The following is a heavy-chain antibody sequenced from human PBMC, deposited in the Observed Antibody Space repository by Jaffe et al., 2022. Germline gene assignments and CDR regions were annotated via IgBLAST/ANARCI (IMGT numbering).Heavy chain of an antibody. V-gene: IGHV1-69*05. CDR2: IIPIFGTA. CDR1: GGTFSSYA. D-gene: IGHD1-26*01. CDR3: AGVRVWVGAPREYYYMDV. Sequence: QVQLVQSGAEVKKPGSSVKVSCKASGGTFSSYAISWVRQAPGQGLEWMGGIIPIFGTANYAQKFQGRVTITTDESTSTAYMELSSLRSEDTAVYYCAGVRVWVGAPREYYYMDVWGKGTTVTVSS. J-gene: IGHJ6*03.